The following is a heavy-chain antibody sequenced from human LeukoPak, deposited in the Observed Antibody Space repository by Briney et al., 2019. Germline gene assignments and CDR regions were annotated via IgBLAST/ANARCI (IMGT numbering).Heavy chain of an antibody. Sequence: SETLSLTCTVSGGSISSGSYYWSWIRQPAGTGLEWIGRIYTSGSTNYNPSLKSRVTMSVDTSKNQFSLKLSSVTAADTAVYYCATLTTPGWFNPWGQGTLVTVSS. V-gene: IGHV4-61*02. D-gene: IGHD1-1*01. J-gene: IGHJ5*02. CDR3: ATLTTPGWFNP. CDR1: GGSISSGSYY. CDR2: IYTSGST.